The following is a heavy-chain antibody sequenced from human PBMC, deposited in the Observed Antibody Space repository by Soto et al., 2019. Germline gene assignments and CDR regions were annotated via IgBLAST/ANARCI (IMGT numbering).Heavy chain of an antibody. CDR1: GYTFTSYG. D-gene: IGHD1-26*01. CDR2: ISAYNGNT. J-gene: IGHJ4*02. CDR3: ATRRLEGWELLRYFF. V-gene: IGHV1-18*01. Sequence: QVQLVQSGAEVKKPGASVKVSCKASGYTFTSYGISWVRQAPGQGLEWMGWISAYNGNTNYAQKLQGRVTMTTDTSTSTAYMELRSLRSDDTAVYYWATRRLEGWELLRYFFWGQVTLVTVSS.